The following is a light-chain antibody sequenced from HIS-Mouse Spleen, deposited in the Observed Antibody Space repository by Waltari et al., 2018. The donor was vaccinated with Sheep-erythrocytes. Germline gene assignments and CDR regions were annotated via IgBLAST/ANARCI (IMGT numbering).Light chain of an antibody. Sequence: QSALTQPRSVSGSPGQSVTISCTGTSSDVGGYNYVAWYQQHPGKAPKLMIYHVSTRPPGSPDRFSGSKSGNTASLTISGLQAEDEADYYCCSYAGSYNHVFATGTKVTVL. CDR1: SSDVGGYNY. CDR3: CSYAGSYNHV. V-gene: IGLV2-11*01. J-gene: IGLJ1*01. CDR2: HVS.